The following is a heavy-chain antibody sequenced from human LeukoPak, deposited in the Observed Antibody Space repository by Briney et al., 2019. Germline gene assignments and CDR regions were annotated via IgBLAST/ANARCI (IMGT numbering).Heavy chain of an antibody. CDR3: AREIGSAARGR. CDR1: GFTFSSYW. V-gene: IGHV3-7*05. CDR2: IKEDGSEK. D-gene: IGHD2-2*01. J-gene: IGHJ4*02. Sequence: GGSLRLSCAASGFTFSSYWMSWVRQAPGKGLEWVANIKEDGSEKYYVDSVKGRFTISRDNAKNSVYLQMNSLRAEDTAVYYCAREIGSAARGRWGQGTLVTVSS.